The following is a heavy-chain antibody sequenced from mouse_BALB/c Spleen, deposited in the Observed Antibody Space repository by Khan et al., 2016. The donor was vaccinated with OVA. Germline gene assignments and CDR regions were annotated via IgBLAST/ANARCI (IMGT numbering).Heavy chain of an antibody. CDR1: GDSITSGY. D-gene: IGHD2-14*01. J-gene: IGHJ3*01. CDR2: LIYSGNT. Sequence: EVQLQESGPSLVKPSQTLSLTCSVTGDSITSGYWSWIRKFPGNKLEYMGYLIYSGNTYYNPPLNRRLSITRPTSKNQYYLQLNSVTTEDTATYYCARSTFRYAFAYWGQGTLVTVSA. V-gene: IGHV3-8*02. CDR3: ARSTFRYAFAY.